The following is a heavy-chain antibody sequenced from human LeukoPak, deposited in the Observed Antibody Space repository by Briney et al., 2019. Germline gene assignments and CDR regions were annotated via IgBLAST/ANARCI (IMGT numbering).Heavy chain of an antibody. Sequence: SVKVSCKASGGTLSNYAINWVRQAPGQGLVWMGRIIPILNTTNYAQKFQGRVTIITDESTSTAYMELITLRSGDTAVYYCAGESFSRRAGITMVRGVITYWGQGTLVTVSS. CDR2: IIPILNTT. CDR3: AGESFSRRAGITMVRGVITY. D-gene: IGHD3-10*01. J-gene: IGHJ4*02. V-gene: IGHV1-69*11. CDR1: GGTLSNYA.